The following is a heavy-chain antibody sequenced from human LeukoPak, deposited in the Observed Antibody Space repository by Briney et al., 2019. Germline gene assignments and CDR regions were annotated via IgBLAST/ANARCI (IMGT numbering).Heavy chain of an antibody. J-gene: IGHJ1*01. CDR3: AREEGITMTAFQH. CDR1: GGSYSSYY. V-gene: IGHV4-39*07. Sequence: SETLSLTCAVYGGSYSSYYWGWIRQPPGKGLEWIGSIYYSGSTYYNPSLKSRVTILVDTSKNQFSLKLSSVTAADTAVYYCAREEGITMTAFQHWGQGTLVTVSS. CDR2: IYYSGST. D-gene: IGHD3-22*01.